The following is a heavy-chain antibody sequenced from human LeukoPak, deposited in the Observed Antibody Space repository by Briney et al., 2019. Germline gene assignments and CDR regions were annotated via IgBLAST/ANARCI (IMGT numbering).Heavy chain of an antibody. CDR2: ISYDGSNK. CDR1: GFTFSSYA. D-gene: IGHD3-16*02. V-gene: IGHV3-30-3*01. Sequence: GGSLRLSCAASGFTFSSYAMHWVRQAPGKGLEWVAVISYDGSNKYYADSVKGRFTISRDNSKNTLYLQMNSLRAEDTAVYYCARGMYYDYVWGSYRNPSPYDYWGQGTLVTVSS. J-gene: IGHJ4*02. CDR3: ARGMYYDYVWGSYRNPSPYDY.